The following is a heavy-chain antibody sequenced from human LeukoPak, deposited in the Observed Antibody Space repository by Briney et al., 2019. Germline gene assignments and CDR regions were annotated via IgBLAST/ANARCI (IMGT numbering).Heavy chain of an antibody. D-gene: IGHD3-22*01. CDR1: GFTFEDFA. Sequence: GRSLRLSCAASGFTFEDFAMRWVRQAPGKGLEWVSRISWQSGRIDYSDSVKGRFTISRDNAKNSLYLQMNSLRVEDTALYYCAKGDYSDTSGPLDWGQGTLVTVSS. CDR2: ISWQSGRI. J-gene: IGHJ4*02. V-gene: IGHV3-9*01. CDR3: AKGDYSDTSGPLD.